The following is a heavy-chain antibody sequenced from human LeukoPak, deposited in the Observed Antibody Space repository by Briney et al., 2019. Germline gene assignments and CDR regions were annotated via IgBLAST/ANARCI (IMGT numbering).Heavy chain of an antibody. J-gene: IGHJ4*02. D-gene: IGHD4-17*01. CDR1: GFTFSSYW. Sequence: GGSLRLSCAASGFTFSSYWMHWVRQAPGKGLVWVSRINSDGSSTSYAGSVKGRFTISRDNAKNTLYLQMNSLRAEDTAVYYCARVEYDYGDYFRSWGQGTLVTVSS. V-gene: IGHV3-74*01. CDR3: ARVEYDYGDYFRS. CDR2: INSDGSST.